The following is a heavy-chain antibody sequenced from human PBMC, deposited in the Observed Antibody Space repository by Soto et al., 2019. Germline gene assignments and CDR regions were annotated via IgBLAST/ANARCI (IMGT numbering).Heavy chain of an antibody. D-gene: IGHD3-22*01. J-gene: IGHJ3*02. CDR1: GYTFTGYY. V-gene: IGHV1-2*04. CDR2: INPNSGGT. CDR3: ARGPNYFDSSTYSYGRAFDI. Sequence: ASVKVSCKASGYTFTGYYMHWVRQAPGQGLEWMGWINPNSGGTNYAQKFQGWVTMTRDTSISTAYMELSRLRSDDTAVYYCARGPNYFDSSTYSYGRAFDIWRQAIMVTVSS.